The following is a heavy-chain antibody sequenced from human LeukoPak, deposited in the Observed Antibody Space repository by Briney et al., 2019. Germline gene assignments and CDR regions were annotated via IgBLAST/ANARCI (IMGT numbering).Heavy chain of an antibody. CDR2: FDPEDGET. CDR3: ATLGYCSGGSCYIRLGASREFGY. Sequence: ASVKVSCKASGYTFTSYDINWVRQATGQGLEWMGGFDPEDGETIYAQKFQGRVTMTEDTSTDTAYMELSSLRSEDTAVYYCATLGYCSGGSCYIRLGASREFGYWGQGTLVTVSS. CDR1: GYTFTSYD. V-gene: IGHV1-24*01. J-gene: IGHJ4*02. D-gene: IGHD2-15*01.